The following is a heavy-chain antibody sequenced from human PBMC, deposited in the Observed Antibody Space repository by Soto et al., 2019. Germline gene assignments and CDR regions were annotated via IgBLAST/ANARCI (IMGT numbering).Heavy chain of an antibody. D-gene: IGHD1-7*01. CDR1: SGSISGYY. CDR3: ARHNPRDNWNYDY. V-gene: IGHV4-59*08. J-gene: IGHJ4*02. Sequence: SETLSLTCTVSSGSISGYYWSWIRQPPGKGPEWIGYIYYSGTYNPSLKSRVTISVDTSKNQFSLKMNSVTAADTAVYYCARHNPRDNWNYDYWSQGTLVTVSS. CDR2: IYYSG.